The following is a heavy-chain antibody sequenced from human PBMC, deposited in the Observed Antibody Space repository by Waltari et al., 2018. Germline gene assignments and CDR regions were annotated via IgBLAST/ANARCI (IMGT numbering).Heavy chain of an antibody. Sequence: EVQLLESGGGLEQPGGSSRLSCVASGFTFSTYDMGWVRQVPGKVLESVSGISNSGGSVYYADSVKGRFTISRDNSKNMLYLQMNSLRVEDTAIYYCVKAKFAYWGRGTLVTVSS. CDR2: ISNSGGSV. CDR1: GFTFSTYD. V-gene: IGHV3-23*01. J-gene: IGHJ4*01. CDR3: VKAKFAY.